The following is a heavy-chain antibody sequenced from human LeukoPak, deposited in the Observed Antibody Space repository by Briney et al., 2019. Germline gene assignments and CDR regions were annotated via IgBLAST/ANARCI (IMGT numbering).Heavy chain of an antibody. D-gene: IGHD6-19*01. Sequence: TASETLSLTCSVSGGSISSSTYYWGGIRQSKVKGLERIGSINYSGSTFYNPSRKSRLAMSVDMFNNQFSLKLTSVTATDTAVYYCASGIDARSDSSVWGQGTLVTVSS. V-gene: IGHV4-39*01. CDR1: GGSISSSTYY. CDR2: INYSGST. J-gene: IGHJ4*02. CDR3: ASGIDARSDSSV.